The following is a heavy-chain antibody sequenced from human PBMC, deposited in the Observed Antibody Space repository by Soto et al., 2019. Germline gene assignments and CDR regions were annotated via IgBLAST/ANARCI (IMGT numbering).Heavy chain of an antibody. CDR2: MNPNSGNT. Sequence: GASVKVSCKASGYTFTSYDINWVRQATGQGLEWMGWMNPNSGNTGYAQKLQGRVTMTRNTSTSTAYMELRSLRSEDTAVYYCARDPPPILRIAAAELDYWGQGTLVTVSS. J-gene: IGHJ4*02. V-gene: IGHV1-8*01. D-gene: IGHD6-13*01. CDR1: GYTFTSYD. CDR3: ARDPPPILRIAAAELDY.